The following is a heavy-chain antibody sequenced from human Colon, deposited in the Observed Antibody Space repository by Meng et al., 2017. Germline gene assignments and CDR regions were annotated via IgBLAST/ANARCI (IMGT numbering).Heavy chain of an antibody. J-gene: IGHJ4*02. D-gene: IGHD3-3*01. Sequence: EVQLVGAGGGLVQPGGSLRFSCAVSGFSVSSDFMIWVRQAPGKGLEWVSMIHSSAGTFFADSVKGRFTVSTDNSKNTLYLQMNSLRIEDTAVYHCANRFVWGLGTLVTVSS. CDR2: IHSSAGT. V-gene: IGHV3-66*02. CDR1: GFSVSSDF. CDR3: ANRFV.